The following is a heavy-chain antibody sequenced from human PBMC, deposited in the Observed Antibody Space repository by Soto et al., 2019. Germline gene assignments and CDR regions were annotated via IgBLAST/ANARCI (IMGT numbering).Heavy chain of an antibody. CDR3: ARVVVAATIWFDP. CDR2: IKQDGSEK. Sequence: GGSLRLSCAASGFTFSSYWMSWVRQAPGKGLEWVANIKQDGSEKYYVDSVKGRFTISRDNAKNSLYLQMNSLRAEDTAVYYCARVVVAATIWFDPWGQGTLVTVSS. CDR1: GFTFSSYW. D-gene: IGHD2-15*01. J-gene: IGHJ5*02. V-gene: IGHV3-7*01.